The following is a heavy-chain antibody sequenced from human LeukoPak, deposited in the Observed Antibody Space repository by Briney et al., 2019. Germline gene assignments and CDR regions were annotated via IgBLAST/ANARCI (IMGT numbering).Heavy chain of an antibody. V-gene: IGHV3-74*01. CDR2: INSDGSST. D-gene: IGHD3-10*02. CDR3: AELGITIIGGV. CDR1: GFSFSSSW. Sequence: GGSLRLSCAASGFSFSSSWMHWVRQAPGKGLVWVSRINSDGSSTSYADSVKGRFTISSDNAKHTLYLQMNSMRAEETAVYYFAELGITIIGGVCGKGTTVTMSS. J-gene: IGHJ6*04.